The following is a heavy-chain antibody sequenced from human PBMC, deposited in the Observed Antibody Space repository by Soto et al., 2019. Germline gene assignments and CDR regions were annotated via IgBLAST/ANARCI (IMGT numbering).Heavy chain of an antibody. D-gene: IGHD3-10*01. V-gene: IGHV3-30*18. CDR3: AKSITMVRGVMDVFDI. Sequence: HPGGSLRLSCAASGFNFSSYGMHWVRQAPGKGLEWMAVISYGGSNEHYGDYVKGRFTISRDNSKNTLSLQINSLRAEDTAVYYCAKSITMVRGVMDVFDIWGLGTMVTVSS. CDR1: GFNFSSYG. J-gene: IGHJ3*02. CDR2: ISYGGSNE.